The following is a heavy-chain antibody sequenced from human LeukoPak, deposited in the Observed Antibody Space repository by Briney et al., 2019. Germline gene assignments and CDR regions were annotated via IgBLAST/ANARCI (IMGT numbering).Heavy chain of an antibody. CDR1: GFTFSSYR. Sequence: GGSLRLSCAASGFTFSSYRMNWVRHAPGKGLEWVSYISSSSSTIYYADSVKGRFTISRDNAKNSLYLQMNSLRDEDTAVYYCANYGPKPSSVDIWGQGTMVTVSS. D-gene: IGHD4-17*01. CDR3: ANYGPKPSSVDI. V-gene: IGHV3-48*02. J-gene: IGHJ3*02. CDR2: ISSSSSTI.